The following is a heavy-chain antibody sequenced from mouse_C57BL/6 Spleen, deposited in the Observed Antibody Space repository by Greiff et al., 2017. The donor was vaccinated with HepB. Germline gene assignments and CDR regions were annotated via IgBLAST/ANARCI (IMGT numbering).Heavy chain of an antibody. D-gene: IGHD1-1*01. CDR1: GFTFSDYG. V-gene: IGHV5-17*01. CDR3: ERLTTGAWFAY. Sequence: EVHLVESGGGLVKPGGSLKLSCAASGFTFSDYGMHWVRQAPEKGLEWVAYISSGSSTIYYADTVKGRFTISRDNAKNTLFLQMTSLRAEDTAMYYCERLTTGAWFAYWGQGTLVTVSS. J-gene: IGHJ3*01. CDR2: ISSGSSTI.